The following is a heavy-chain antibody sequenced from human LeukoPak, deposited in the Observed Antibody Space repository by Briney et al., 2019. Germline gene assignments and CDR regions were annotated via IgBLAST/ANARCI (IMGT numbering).Heavy chain of an antibody. Sequence: SDTLSLTCTVSGDSIRSSSYYWGSIRQPPGKGLERIESIYYSGTTYYNPSLKSQVTISVDTSKNQFSLKLSSVTAADTALYFCARHSTRYGDYRAPFDPWGQGTLVTVSS. D-gene: IGHD4-17*01. CDR2: IYYSGTT. CDR1: GDSIRSSSYY. V-gene: IGHV4-39*01. J-gene: IGHJ5*02. CDR3: ARHSTRYGDYRAPFDP.